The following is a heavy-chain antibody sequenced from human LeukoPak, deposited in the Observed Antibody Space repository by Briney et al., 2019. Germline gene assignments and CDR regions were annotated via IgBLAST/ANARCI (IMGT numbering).Heavy chain of an antibody. CDR3: ARDLGFTMVRGVIGKNWFDP. CDR2: ISAYNGNT. J-gene: IGHJ5*02. V-gene: IGHV1-18*01. D-gene: IGHD3-10*01. Sequence: ASVKVSCKASGYTFTSYGISWVRQAPGQGLEWMGWISAYNGNTNYAQKLQGRVTMTTDTSTSTAYMELRSLRSDDTAVYYCARDLGFTMVRGVIGKNWFDPWGQGTLVTVSS. CDR1: GYTFTSYG.